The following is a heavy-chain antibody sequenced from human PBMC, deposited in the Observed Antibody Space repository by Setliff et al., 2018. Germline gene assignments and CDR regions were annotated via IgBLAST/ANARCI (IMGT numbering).Heavy chain of an antibody. CDR1: GGSLSNYY. Sequence: PSETLSLTCTVYGGSLSNYYWSWIRQPPGKGLEWIVEINHSGSTNYNPSLKGRVTISEDTSKNQFSLELSSVTAADTAVYFCARGFSYGVTTYGLDIWGRGTMVTVSS. V-gene: IGHV4-34*01. J-gene: IGHJ3*02. CDR2: INHSGST. D-gene: IGHD3-10*01. CDR3: ARGFSYGVTTYGLDI.